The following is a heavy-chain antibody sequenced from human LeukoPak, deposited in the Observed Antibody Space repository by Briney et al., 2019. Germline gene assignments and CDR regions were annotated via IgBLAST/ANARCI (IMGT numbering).Heavy chain of an antibody. Sequence: SETLSLTCTVSGGSISSYYWSWLRQPPGKGLEWIGYIYYSGSTNYNPSLKSRVTISVDTSKNQFSLKLSSVTAADTAVYYCARTQTFGGVIVNWGQGTLVTVSS. CDR3: ARTQTFGGVIVN. CDR2: IYYSGST. V-gene: IGHV4-59*01. CDR1: GGSISSYY. J-gene: IGHJ4*02. D-gene: IGHD3-16*02.